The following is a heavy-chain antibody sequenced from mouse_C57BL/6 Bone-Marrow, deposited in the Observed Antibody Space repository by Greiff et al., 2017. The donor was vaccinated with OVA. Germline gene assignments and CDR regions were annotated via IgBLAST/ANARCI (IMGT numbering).Heavy chain of an antibody. J-gene: IGHJ3*01. CDR3: ARDDYVAWFAY. D-gene: IGHD2-4*01. CDR1: GFTFSSYG. Sequence: DVHLVESGGDLVKPGGSLKLSCAASGFTFSSYGMSWVRQTPDKRLEWVATISSGGSYTYYPDSVKGRFTISRDNAKNTLYLPMSCLKSVDTAMYYCARDDYVAWFAYWCPGTLVTVSA. V-gene: IGHV5-6*01. CDR2: ISSGGSYT.